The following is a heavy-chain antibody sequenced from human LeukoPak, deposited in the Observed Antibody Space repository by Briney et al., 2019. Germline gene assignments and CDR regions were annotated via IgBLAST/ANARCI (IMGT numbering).Heavy chain of an antibody. CDR1: GFIFTTHG. D-gene: IGHD1-1*01. J-gene: IGHJ4*02. Sequence: PGRSLRLSCAASGFIFTTHGMHWVRQAPGKGLEWVSFISYDGSKKYYADSVKGRFTISRDNSKNTLYLQMNSLRAEDTAVYYCAKEPRPGTWRDYFDYWGQGTLVTVSS. V-gene: IGHV3-30*18. CDR2: ISYDGSKK. CDR3: AKEPRPGTWRDYFDY.